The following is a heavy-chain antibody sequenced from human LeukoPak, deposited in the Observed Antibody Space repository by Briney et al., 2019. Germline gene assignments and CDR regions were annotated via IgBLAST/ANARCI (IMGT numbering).Heavy chain of an antibody. J-gene: IGHJ4*02. CDR1: GGSISSYY. CDR3: ASGKFAAAGTGPVDY. V-gene: IGHV4-59*01. D-gene: IGHD6-13*01. Sequence: SETLSLTCTVPGGSISSYYWSWIRQPPGKGLEWIGYIYYSGSTNYNPSLKSRVTISVDTSKNQFSLKLSSVTAADTAVYYCASGKFAAAGTGPVDYWGQGTLVTVSS. CDR2: IYYSGST.